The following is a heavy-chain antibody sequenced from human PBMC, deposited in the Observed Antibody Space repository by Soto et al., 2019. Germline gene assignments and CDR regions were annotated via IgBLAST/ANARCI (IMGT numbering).Heavy chain of an antibody. D-gene: IGHD4-17*01. Sequence: SETLSLTCAVSGGSISSGGYSWSWIRQPPGKGLEWIGYIYHSGSTYYNPSLKSRVTITVGTSKNQFSLKLSSVTAADTAVYYCARVYGDYLDYWGQGTLVTVSS. J-gene: IGHJ4*02. V-gene: IGHV4-30-2*01. CDR2: IYHSGST. CDR3: ARVYGDYLDY. CDR1: GGSISSGGYS.